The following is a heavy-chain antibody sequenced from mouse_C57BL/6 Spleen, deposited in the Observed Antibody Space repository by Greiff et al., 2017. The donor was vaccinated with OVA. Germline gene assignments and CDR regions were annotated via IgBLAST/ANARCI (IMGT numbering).Heavy chain of an antibody. CDR1: GYAFTNYL. CDR2: INPGSGGT. CDR3: ASQGDYDWFAY. D-gene: IGHD2-4*01. Sequence: LQESGAELVRPGTSVKVSCKASGYAFTNYLIEWVKQRPGQGLEWIGVINPGSGGTNYNEKFKGKATLTADKSSSTAYMQLSSLTSEDSAGYFCASQGDYDWFAYWGQGTLVTVSA. J-gene: IGHJ3*01. V-gene: IGHV1-54*01.